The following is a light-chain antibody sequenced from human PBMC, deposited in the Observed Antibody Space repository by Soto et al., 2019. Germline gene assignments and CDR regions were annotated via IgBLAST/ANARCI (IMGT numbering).Light chain of an antibody. CDR1: QSISSR. CDR3: QQTYSRVT. J-gene: IGKJ1*01. Sequence: DIQMTQSPSSLSASVGDTVTIACRASQSISSRLSWYQQRPGKAPKLLVYGASILQSGAPSRFSGSGFGTDFTLTINSLPPEDFATYYCQQTYSRVTFGQGTKVEIK. V-gene: IGKV1-39*01. CDR2: GAS.